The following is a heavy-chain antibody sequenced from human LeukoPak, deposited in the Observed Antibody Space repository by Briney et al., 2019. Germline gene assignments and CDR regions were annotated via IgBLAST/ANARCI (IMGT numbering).Heavy chain of an antibody. CDR2: ISAYNGNT. V-gene: IGHV1-18*04. CDR3: ARDWGSSSSPYDY. J-gene: IGHJ4*02. Sequence: ASVKVSCKASGYTFTSYGISWVRQAPGQGREWIGWISAYNGNTNYAQKLQSRVTMTTATSTSTAYMELGSLRSDDTAVYYCARDWGSSSSPYDYWGQGNLVTASS. D-gene: IGHD6-13*01. CDR1: GYTFTSYG.